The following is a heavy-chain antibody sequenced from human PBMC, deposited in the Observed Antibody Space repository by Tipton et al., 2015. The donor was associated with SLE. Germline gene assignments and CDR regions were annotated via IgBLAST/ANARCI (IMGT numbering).Heavy chain of an antibody. D-gene: IGHD1-26*01. CDR3: ASTRFSGSYYNAFDI. V-gene: IGHV1-2*02. CDR2: INPNSGGT. Sequence: QLVQSGAEVKKPGASVKVSCKASGYTFTGYYMHWVRQAPGQGLEWMGWINPNSGGTNYAQKFQGRVTMTRDTSISTAYMGLSRLRSDDTAVYYCASTRFSGSYYNAFDIWGQGTMVTVSS. J-gene: IGHJ3*02. CDR1: GYTFTGYY.